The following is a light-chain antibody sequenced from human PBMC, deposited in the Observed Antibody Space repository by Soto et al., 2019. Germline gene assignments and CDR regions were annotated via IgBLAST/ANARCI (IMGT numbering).Light chain of an antibody. V-gene: IGKV3-15*01. J-gene: IGKJ5*01. CDR1: QSVSSK. CDR3: QQYNNWPPIT. CDR2: GAS. Sequence: EIRMKQSPATLSVSTGERATLSCRASQSVSSKLAWYQQKPGQAPRLLIYGASTRATGIPARFSGSGSGTEFTLTISSLQSEDFAVYYCQQYNNWPPITFGQGTRLEIK.